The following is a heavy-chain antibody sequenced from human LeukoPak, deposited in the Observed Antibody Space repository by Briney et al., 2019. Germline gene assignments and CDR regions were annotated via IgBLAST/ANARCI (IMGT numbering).Heavy chain of an antibody. Sequence: GGALRLSCAASGFTFSSHWMTWVRQAPGKGLEWVAHIKQDGSEKYYVDSVKGRFTISRDNAKNSLYLQMNSLRAEDTAVYYCASRQEYYDYVWGSYRSYYFDYWGQGTLVTVSS. D-gene: IGHD3-16*02. CDR2: IKQDGSEK. V-gene: IGHV3-7*01. CDR3: ASRQEYYDYVWGSYRSYYFDY. CDR1: GFTFSSHW. J-gene: IGHJ4*02.